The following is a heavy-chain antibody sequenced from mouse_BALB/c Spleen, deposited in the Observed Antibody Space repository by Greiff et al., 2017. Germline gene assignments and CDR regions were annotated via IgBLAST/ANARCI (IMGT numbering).Heavy chain of an antibody. CDR1: GYTFTSYW. CDR3: TRYYRYDEGAWFAY. CDR2: IYPPDSYT. Sequence: QVQLQQPGAELVRPGASVKLSCKASGYTFTSYWINWVKQRPGQGLEWIGNIYPPDSYTNYNQKFKDKATLTVDKSSSTAYMQLSSPTSEDSAVYYCTRYYRYDEGAWFAYWGQGTLVTVSA. J-gene: IGHJ3*01. V-gene: IGHV1-69*02. D-gene: IGHD2-14*01.